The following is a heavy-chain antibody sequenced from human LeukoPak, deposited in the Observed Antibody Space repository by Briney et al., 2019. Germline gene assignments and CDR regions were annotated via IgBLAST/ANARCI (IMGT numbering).Heavy chain of an antibody. J-gene: IGHJ6*04. Sequence: GGSLRLSCAASGFTFSSYAMTWVRQAPGKGLEWVSGISGSGGSTYQADSVKGRFTISRDNSKNTLYLQMSGLRAEDTAVYYCAKAISSWYYYGMNVWGKGTTVTVSS. CDR2: ISGSGGST. CDR3: AKAISSWYYYGMNV. V-gene: IGHV3-23*01. D-gene: IGHD6-13*01. CDR1: GFTFSSYA.